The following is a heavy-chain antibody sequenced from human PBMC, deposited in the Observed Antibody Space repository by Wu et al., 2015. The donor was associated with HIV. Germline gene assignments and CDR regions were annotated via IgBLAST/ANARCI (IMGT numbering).Heavy chain of an antibody. CDR2: IIPLFGTR. CDR3: ATPRSPGFSSAWPTYFDY. V-gene: IGHV1-69*05. Sequence: QVQLVQSGAEVKKPGSSVMISCKASGNTFNAINWVRQAPGRGLEWMGGIIPLFGTRDYAHMFQGRITISTDESTSTAFLRLTTLKSEHTAVYYCATPRSPGFSSAWPTYFDYWGQGTLVTVSS. J-gene: IGHJ1*01. D-gene: IGHD3-22*01. CDR1: GNTFNA.